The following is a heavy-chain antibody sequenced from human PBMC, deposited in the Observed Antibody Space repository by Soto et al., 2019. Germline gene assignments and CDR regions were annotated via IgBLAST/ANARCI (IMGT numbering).Heavy chain of an antibody. CDR3: ARGESNYYYEDV. CDR2: IKRARSTT. Sequence: EVQLVESGGGLVQPGGSLRLSCAASGFTFSDYWMHWVRQAPGKGLEWVSRIKRARSTTNYADSVKVRFTISRDNAKNTLYLEMNSLRVEDTADYYCARGESNYYYEDVRVKGTTVT. CDR1: GFTFSDYW. V-gene: IGHV3-74*01. J-gene: IGHJ6*03.